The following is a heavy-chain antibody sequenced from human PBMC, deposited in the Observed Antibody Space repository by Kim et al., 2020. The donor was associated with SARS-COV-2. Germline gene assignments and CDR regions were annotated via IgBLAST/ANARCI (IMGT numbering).Heavy chain of an antibody. CDR1: GVSISSDRYY. J-gene: IGHJ5*01. CDR3: ARGGDP. Sequence: SETLSLTCTVSGVSISSDRYYWNWFRQHPGKGLEWVGYVSSSGSTYYSQSLKGRITISLDISNNQFSLRLTSVTAADTAVYYCARGGDPWGQGTLVTVSS. V-gene: IGHV4-31*03. CDR2: VSSSGST.